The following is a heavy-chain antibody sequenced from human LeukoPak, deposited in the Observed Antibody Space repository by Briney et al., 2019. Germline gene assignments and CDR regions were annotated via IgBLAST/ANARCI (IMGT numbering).Heavy chain of an antibody. V-gene: IGHV3-30*18. CDR1: GFTFSSYG. CDR2: ISYDGSNK. CDR3: AKDLGYYYVFDY. D-gene: IGHD3-22*01. J-gene: IGHJ4*02. Sequence: GRSLRLSCAASGFTFSSYGMHWVRQAPGKGLEWVAVISYDGSNKYYADSVKGRFTISRDNSKNTLYLQMNSLRAEDTAVYYGAKDLGYYYVFDYWGQGTLVTVSS.